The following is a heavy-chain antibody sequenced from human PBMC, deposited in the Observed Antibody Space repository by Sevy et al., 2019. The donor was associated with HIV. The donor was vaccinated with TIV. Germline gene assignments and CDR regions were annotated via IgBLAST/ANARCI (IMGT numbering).Heavy chain of an antibody. CDR3: ARLSVYYYDSSGYYTTGHAFDI. Sequence: GGSLRLSCAASGFSVSNSYTSWVRQAPGKGLQWVSVIYSGDSTYYTDSVKGRFTISRDNSKNTLYLQMNSLRAEDTAVYYCARLSVYYYDSSGYYTTGHAFDIWGQGTMVTVSS. J-gene: IGHJ3*02. CDR2: IYSGDST. CDR1: GFSVSNSY. V-gene: IGHV3-53*01. D-gene: IGHD3-22*01.